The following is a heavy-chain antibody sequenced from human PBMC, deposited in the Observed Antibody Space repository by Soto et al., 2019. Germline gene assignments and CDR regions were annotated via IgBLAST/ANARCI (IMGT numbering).Heavy chain of an antibody. CDR1: GGSISSGGYY. CDR3: AVSRDGYSMDV. CDR2: TYYSGST. V-gene: IGHV4-31*03. J-gene: IGHJ6*02. Sequence: SETLSLTCTVSGGSISSGGYYWSWIRQHPGKGLEWIGYTYYSGSTYYNPSLKSRVTISVDTSKDQFSLKLSSVTAADTAVYYCAVSRDGYSMDVWGQGTTVTVSS. D-gene: IGHD2-2*01.